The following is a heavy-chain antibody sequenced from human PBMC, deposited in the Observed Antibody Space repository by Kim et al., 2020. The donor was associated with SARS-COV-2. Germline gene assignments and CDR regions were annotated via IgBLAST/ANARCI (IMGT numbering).Heavy chain of an antibody. Sequence: GGSLRLSCAASGFDFGRLWMTWVRQAPGKGLEWVANINRDGSQTFYADSVNGRFIISRDNAKDSLYLQIHSLRVDDTALYYCATGLPGWAADDTYPDYWGQGTLVTVSS. J-gene: IGHJ4*02. CDR3: ATGLPGWAADDTYPDY. D-gene: IGHD6-25*01. CDR2: INRDGSQT. CDR1: GFDFGRLW. V-gene: IGHV3-7*01.